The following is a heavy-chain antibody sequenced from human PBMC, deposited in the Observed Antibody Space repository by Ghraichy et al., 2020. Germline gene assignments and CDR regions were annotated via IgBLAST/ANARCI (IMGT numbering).Heavy chain of an antibody. D-gene: IGHD5-18*01. Sequence: SETLSLTCTVYGGSFSGYYWSWIRQPPGKGLEWIVEINHSGSTNYNPSLKSRVTISVDTSKNQFSLKLSSVTAADTAVYYCARGLDVDTSMAAVTSLDVWGQGTTVTVSS. CDR3: ARGLDVDTSMAAVTSLDV. J-gene: IGHJ6*02. V-gene: IGHV4-34*01. CDR2: INHSGST. CDR1: GGSFSGYY.